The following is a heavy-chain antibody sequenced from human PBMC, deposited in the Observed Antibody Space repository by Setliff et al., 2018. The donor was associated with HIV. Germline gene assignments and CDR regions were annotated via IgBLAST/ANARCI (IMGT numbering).Heavy chain of an antibody. J-gene: IGHJ4*02. Sequence: LSLTCSVSGVSISGPIGITYYWDWLRQPPGKGLEWIGNIHYSRGSSYNASLKSRVTISLDTSKNHFSLHLNSVTPEDTAVYYCARGSYGSVLLWGQGTLVTVSS. V-gene: IGHV4-39*02. CDR3: ARGSYGSVLL. CDR1: GVSISGPIGITYY. D-gene: IGHD6-19*01. CDR2: IHYSRGS.